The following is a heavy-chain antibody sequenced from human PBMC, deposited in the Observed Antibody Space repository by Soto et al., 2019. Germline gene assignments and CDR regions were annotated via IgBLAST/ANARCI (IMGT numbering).Heavy chain of an antibody. J-gene: IGHJ6*03. CDR1: GFTFSNYW. D-gene: IGHD2-15*01. CDR3: ARGDCVGGTCSSLAGSFYYYMDV. Sequence: EVQLVESGGGLVQPGGSLRLSCAASGFTFSNYWMYWVRQAPGKGLVWVSRINSDGSVSSYADSVKGRLTISRDNVKNTLYLQMDSLRAEDTAVDYCARGDCVGGTCSSLAGSFYYYMDVWGKGTTVTVFS. V-gene: IGHV3-74*01. CDR2: INSDGSVS.